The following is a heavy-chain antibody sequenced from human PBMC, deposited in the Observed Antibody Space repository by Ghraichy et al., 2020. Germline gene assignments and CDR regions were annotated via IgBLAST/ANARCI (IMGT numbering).Heavy chain of an antibody. CDR3: ARQYIYGFDY. CDR1: GDSVSSNSAT. V-gene: IGHV6-1*01. CDR2: TFYRSKWYS. Sequence: SQTLSLTCAISGDSVSSNSATWDWIRQSPSRGLEWLERTFYRSKWYSEYAVSVKSRITINPDTSKNQFSLQLNSVTPEDTALYYCARQYIYGFDYWGQGTLVTVSS. J-gene: IGHJ4*02. D-gene: IGHD3-10*01.